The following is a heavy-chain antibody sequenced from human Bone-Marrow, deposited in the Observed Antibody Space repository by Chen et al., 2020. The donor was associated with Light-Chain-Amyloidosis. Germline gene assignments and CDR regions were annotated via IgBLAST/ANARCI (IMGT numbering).Heavy chain of an antibody. V-gene: IGHV5-51*01. CDR3: ARRRDGYNFDY. D-gene: IGHD5-12*01. J-gene: IGHJ4*02. Sequence: EVQLEQSGPEVKKPGESLKISCKGSGYTFPNYWIGWVRQMPGKGLEWMGVSYPDDSESRYSPAFEGQVTISADKSITTACLQWRSLKASDTAMYYCARRRDGYNFDYWGQGTLVTVSS. CDR1: GYTFPNYW. CDR2: SYPDDSES.